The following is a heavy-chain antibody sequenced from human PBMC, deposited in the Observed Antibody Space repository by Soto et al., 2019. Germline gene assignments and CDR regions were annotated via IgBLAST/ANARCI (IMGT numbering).Heavy chain of an antibody. CDR3: ARTTVTTVYYYYGMDV. Sequence: PSETLSLTCAVYGGSFIGYYWSWIRQPPGKGLEWIGEINHSGSTNYNPSLKSRVTISVDTSKNQFSLKLSSVTAADTAVYYCARTTVTTVYYYYGMDVWGQGTTVTVSS. D-gene: IGHD4-17*01. CDR1: GGSFIGYY. V-gene: IGHV4-34*01. CDR2: INHSGST. J-gene: IGHJ6*02.